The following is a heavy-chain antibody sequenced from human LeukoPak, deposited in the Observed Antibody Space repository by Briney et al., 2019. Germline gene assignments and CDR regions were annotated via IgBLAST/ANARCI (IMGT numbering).Heavy chain of an antibody. CDR3: TRYNNDHFDY. V-gene: IGHV3-30*12. J-gene: IGHJ4*02. CDR1: GFTFGGYG. CDR2: IAYDGSRA. Sequence: GGSLRLSCAGSGFTFGGYGMHWFRQTPGKGLEWVAVIAYDGSRAFYADSVKGRFTIARDNSKNTMSVQMDDLRAEDTAVYYCTRYNNDHFDYWGQGTLVTVSS. D-gene: IGHD1-14*01.